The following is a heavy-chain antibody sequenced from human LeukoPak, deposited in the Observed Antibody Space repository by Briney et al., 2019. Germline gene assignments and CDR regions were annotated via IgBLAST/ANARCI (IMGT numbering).Heavy chain of an antibody. D-gene: IGHD3-22*01. V-gene: IGHV1-2*02. CDR1: GYTFTGYY. J-gene: IGHJ4*02. CDR2: INPNSGGT. CDR3: ARVPPPHYYDSSGYYDY. Sequence: GASVKVSCKASGYTFTGYYMHWVRQAPEQGLEWMGWINPNSGGTNYAQKFQGRVTMTRDTSISTAYMELSRLRSDDTAVYYCARVPPPHYYDSSGYYDYWGQGTLVTVSS.